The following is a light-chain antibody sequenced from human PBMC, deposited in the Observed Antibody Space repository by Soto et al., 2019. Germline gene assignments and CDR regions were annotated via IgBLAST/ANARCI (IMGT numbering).Light chain of an antibody. CDR2: KAS. V-gene: IGKV1-5*03. Sequence: DIQMTQSPSTLSASVGDRVTITCRASQSISSWLAWYQQKPGKAPKLLIYKASSLESGVPSRFRGSGSGKEFTLTISSLQPDDFATYYCQQYNSYSQTFGQGTKVEIK. J-gene: IGKJ1*01. CDR1: QSISSW. CDR3: QQYNSYSQT.